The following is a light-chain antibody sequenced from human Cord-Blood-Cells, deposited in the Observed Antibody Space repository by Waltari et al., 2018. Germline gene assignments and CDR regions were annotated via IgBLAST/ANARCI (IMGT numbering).Light chain of an antibody. J-gene: IGLJ3*02. CDR3: SSYTSSSTWV. CDR1: SSDVGGYNY. V-gene: IGLV2-14*01. Sequence: QSALTQPASVSGSPGQSITISCTGTSSDVGGYNYVSWYQQHPGKAPKLMIYEVSNRPSGVSNRFAGSKSGHTASLTISGLQAEDEADYYCSSYTSSSTWVFGGGTKLTVL. CDR2: EVS.